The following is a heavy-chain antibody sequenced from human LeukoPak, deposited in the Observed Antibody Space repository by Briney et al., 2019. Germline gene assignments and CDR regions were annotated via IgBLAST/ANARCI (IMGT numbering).Heavy chain of an antibody. CDR2: IYTTGTT. D-gene: IGHD1-26*01. Sequence: PSETLSLTCTVSGGSIRSYYWGWVRQPAGKGLEWIGRIYTTGTTDYNPSLKTRLTISIDTSKNQFSLRLTSVIAADTAAYYCARQGYTASYYFLDYWSQGTLVTVSS. CDR3: ARQGYTASYYFLDY. V-gene: IGHV4-4*07. CDR1: GGSIRSYY. J-gene: IGHJ4*02.